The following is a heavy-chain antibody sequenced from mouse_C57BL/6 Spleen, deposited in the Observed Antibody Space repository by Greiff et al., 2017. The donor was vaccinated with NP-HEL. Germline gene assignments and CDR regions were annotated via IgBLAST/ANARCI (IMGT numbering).Heavy chain of an antibody. V-gene: IGHV14-2*01. Sequence: EVKLQESGAELVKPGASVKLSCTASGFNIKDYYMHWVKQRTEQGLEWIGRIDPEDGETKYAPKFQGKATITADTSSNTAYLQLSSLTSEDTAVYYGAPYYYGSSYDPMDYWGQGTSVTVSS. J-gene: IGHJ4*01. CDR1: GFNIKDYY. D-gene: IGHD1-1*01. CDR3: APYYYGSSYDPMDY. CDR2: IDPEDGET.